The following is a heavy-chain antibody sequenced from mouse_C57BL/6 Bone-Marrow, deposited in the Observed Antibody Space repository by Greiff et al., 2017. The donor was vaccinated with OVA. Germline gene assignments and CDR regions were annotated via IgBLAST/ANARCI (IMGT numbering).Heavy chain of an antibody. CDR2: IDPENGDT. CDR1: GFNIKDDY. CDR3: RGPWFAY. J-gene: IGHJ3*01. Sequence: EVKLLESGAELVRPGASVKLSCTASGFNIKDDYMHWVKQRPEQGLEWIGWIDPENGDTEYASKFQGKATITADTSSNTAYLQLSSLTSEDTAVYYCRGPWFAYWGRGTLVTVSA. V-gene: IGHV14-4*01.